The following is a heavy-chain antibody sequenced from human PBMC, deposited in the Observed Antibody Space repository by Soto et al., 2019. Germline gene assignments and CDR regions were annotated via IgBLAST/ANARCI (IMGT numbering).Heavy chain of an antibody. D-gene: IGHD1-26*01. CDR2: INAGNGNT. J-gene: IGHJ2*01. V-gene: IGHV1-3*01. Sequence: VKVSCKASGYNFTNCAMHWVRQAPGQRIEWMGWINAGNGNTKYSQKFQGRVTITRVTSASTAYMELSSLRSEDTAVYYCARGGSLYWYFDLWGRGTLVTSPQ. CDR3: ARGGSLYWYFDL. CDR1: GYNFTNCA.